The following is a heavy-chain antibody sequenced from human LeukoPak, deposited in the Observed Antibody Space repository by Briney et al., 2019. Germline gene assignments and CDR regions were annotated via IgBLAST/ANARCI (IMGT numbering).Heavy chain of an antibody. V-gene: IGHV3-7*01. J-gene: IGHJ4*02. CDR3: ARGPTTMVRGYIFDY. D-gene: IGHD3-10*01. CDR1: GFTFDNYA. CDR2: IKQDGSEK. Sequence: PGTSLRLSCVASGFTFDNYAMHWVRQAPGKGLEWVANIKQDGSEKYYVDSVKGRFTISRDNAKNSLYLQMNSLRAEDTAVYYCARGPTTMVRGYIFDYWGQGTLVTVSS.